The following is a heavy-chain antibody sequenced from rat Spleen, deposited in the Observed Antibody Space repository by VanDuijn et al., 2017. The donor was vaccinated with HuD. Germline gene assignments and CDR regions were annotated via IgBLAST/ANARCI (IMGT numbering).Heavy chain of an antibody. CDR3: ARHHALYGDWFAY. J-gene: IGHJ3*01. CDR1: GFTFSDYN. D-gene: IGHD4-1*01. V-gene: IGHV5-7*01. CDR2: ISYDGSST. Sequence: EVQLVESGGGLVQPGRSLKLSCAASGFTFSDYNMAWVRQAPKKGLEWVATISYDGSSTYYRDSVKGRFTISRDNAKSTLYLQMDSLRSEDTATYYCARHHALYGDWFAYWGQGTLVTVSS.